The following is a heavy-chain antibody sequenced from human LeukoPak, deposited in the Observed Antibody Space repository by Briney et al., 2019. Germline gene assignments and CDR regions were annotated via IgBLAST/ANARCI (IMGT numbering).Heavy chain of an antibody. CDR3: ATALTLVAAAGTAGVMNFQH. Sequence: ASVKVSCKVSGYTLTELSMHWVRQAPGKGLEWMGGFDPEDGETIYAQKFQGRVTMTEDTSTDTAYMELSSLRSEDTAVYYCATALTLVAAAGTAGVMNFQHWGQGTLVTVSS. J-gene: IGHJ1*01. CDR2: FDPEDGET. D-gene: IGHD6-13*01. CDR1: GYTLTELS. V-gene: IGHV1-24*01.